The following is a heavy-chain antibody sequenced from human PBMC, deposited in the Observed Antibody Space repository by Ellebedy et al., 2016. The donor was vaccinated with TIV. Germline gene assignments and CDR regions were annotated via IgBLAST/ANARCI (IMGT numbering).Heavy chain of an antibody. Sequence: AASVKVSCKASGYTFTGYYMHWVRQAPGQGLEWMGWINPNSGGTNYPQKFQGWVTMTRDTSISTAYMELSRLRSDDTAVYYCARERYCSGGSCYSRNWFDPWGQGTLVTVSS. CDR2: INPNSGGT. J-gene: IGHJ5*02. V-gene: IGHV1-2*04. CDR3: ARERYCSGGSCYSRNWFDP. D-gene: IGHD2-15*01. CDR1: GYTFTGYY.